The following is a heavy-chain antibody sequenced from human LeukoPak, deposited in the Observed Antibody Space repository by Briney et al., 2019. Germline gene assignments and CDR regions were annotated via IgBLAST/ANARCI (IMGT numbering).Heavy chain of an antibody. CDR1: GGSISGHY. CDR2: IHYSGRP. V-gene: IGHV4-59*11. J-gene: IGHJ6*02. Sequence: SETLSLTCTVSGGSISGHYWTWIRQPPGKGLEWIGQIHYSGRPDYNPSLKSRVTISVDTSKNQLSLKVTSVTGADTAVYYRAGFGVDYDMDVWGQGTTVTVSS. D-gene: IGHD3-16*01. CDR3: AGFGVDYDMDV.